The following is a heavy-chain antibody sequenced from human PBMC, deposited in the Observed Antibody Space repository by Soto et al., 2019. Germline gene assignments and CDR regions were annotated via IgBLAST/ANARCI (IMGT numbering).Heavy chain of an antibody. Sequence: ASVKVSCKASGYTFASYYMHWVRQAPGQGLEWMGIINPSGGSTTYAQKFQGRVTITGDKSTSTGYVEQSSLRSEDTAVDYCARDPHYGDYYGMDVWGQGTTVPVSS. D-gene: IGHD4-17*01. CDR3: ARDPHYGDYYGMDV. CDR1: GYTFASYY. V-gene: IGHV1-46*01. J-gene: IGHJ6*02. CDR2: INPSGGST.